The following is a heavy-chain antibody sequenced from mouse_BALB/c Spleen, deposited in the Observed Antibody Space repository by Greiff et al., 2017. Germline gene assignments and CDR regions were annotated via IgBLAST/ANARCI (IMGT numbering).Heavy chain of an antibody. CDR2: ISNGGGST. D-gene: IGHD1-1*01. Sequence: EVHLVESGGGLVQPGGSLKLSCAASGFTFSSYTMSWVRQTPEKRLEWVAYISNGGGSTYYPDTVKGRFTISRDNAKNTLYLQMSSLKSEDTAMYYCARRGYYGSNDAMDYWGQGTSVTVSS. J-gene: IGHJ4*01. CDR1: GFTFSSYT. CDR3: ARRGYYGSNDAMDY. V-gene: IGHV5-12-2*01.